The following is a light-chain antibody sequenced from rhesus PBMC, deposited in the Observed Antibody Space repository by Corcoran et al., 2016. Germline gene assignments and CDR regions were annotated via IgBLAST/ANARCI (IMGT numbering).Light chain of an antibody. Sequence: QAALPQSRSVSGSPGQSATISCIGSTSDLGAYNFVSWYQQHPGTAPQLMIFEVNQRPSGVSDRFSGSKSGNTASLTISGLQAEDDADYFCSSYAGSYTYVFGGGTRLTVL. CDR1: TSDLGAYNF. V-gene: IGLV2-32*01. CDR3: SSYAGSYTYV. CDR2: EVN. J-gene: IGLJ1*01.